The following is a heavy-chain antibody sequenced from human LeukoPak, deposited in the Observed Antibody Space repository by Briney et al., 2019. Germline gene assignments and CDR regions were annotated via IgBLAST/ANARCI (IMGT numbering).Heavy chain of an antibody. V-gene: IGHV4-30-2*01. CDR3: ARTISGSYYIDY. J-gene: IGHJ4*02. CDR2: IYHSGST. D-gene: IGHD6-25*01. CDR1: GGSISSGGYS. Sequence: PSETLSLTCAVSGGSISSGGYSWSWIRQPPGKGLEWIGYIYHSGSTYYNPSLKSRVTISVDRSKNQFSLKLSSVTAADTAVFYCARTISGSYYIDYWGQGTLVTVSS.